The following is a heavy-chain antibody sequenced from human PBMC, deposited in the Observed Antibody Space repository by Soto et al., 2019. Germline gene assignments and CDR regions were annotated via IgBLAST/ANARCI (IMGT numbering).Heavy chain of an antibody. Sequence: GGSLRLSCAASGFTFDDYTMHWVGQAPGKGLEWVSLISWDGGSTYYADSVKGRFTISRDNSKNSLYLQMNSLRAEDTALYYCAKDISHGVTGTTYFGMDVWGQGTTVTVSS. CDR1: GFTFDDYT. J-gene: IGHJ6*02. CDR3: AKDISHGVTGTTYFGMDV. CDR2: ISWDGGST. V-gene: IGHV3-43*01. D-gene: IGHD1-7*01.